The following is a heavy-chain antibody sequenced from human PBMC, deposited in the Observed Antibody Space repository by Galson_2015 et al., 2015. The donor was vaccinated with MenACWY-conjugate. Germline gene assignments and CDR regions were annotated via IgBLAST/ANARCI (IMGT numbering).Heavy chain of an antibody. Sequence: FLRLSCAASGFTFDDYAMHWVRQGPGKGLEWVSGISWNSGTIAYADSVKGRFTISRDSAKNSLYLQMNNLSAEDTALYYCAKDASACSGSSCYSGFDYWGQGTLVTVSS. CDR3: AKDASACSGSSCYSGFDY. CDR1: GFTFDDYA. J-gene: IGHJ4*02. D-gene: IGHD2-15*01. CDR2: ISWNSGTI. V-gene: IGHV3-9*01.